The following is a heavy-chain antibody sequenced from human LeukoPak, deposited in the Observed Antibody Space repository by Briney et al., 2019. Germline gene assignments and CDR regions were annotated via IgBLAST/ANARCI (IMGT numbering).Heavy chain of an antibody. CDR3: AKDAEFTIFGVSS. CDR1: GFTFSSHA. Sequence: GGSLRLSCGGSGFTFSSHAMSWVRQAPGKGLEWVSSISGSGGRINYAASVKGRFTISRDNSKNTLYLQMNSLRAEDTAIYYCAKDAEFTIFGVSSWGQGTLVTVSS. D-gene: IGHD3-3*01. J-gene: IGHJ5*02. V-gene: IGHV3-23*01. CDR2: ISGSGGRI.